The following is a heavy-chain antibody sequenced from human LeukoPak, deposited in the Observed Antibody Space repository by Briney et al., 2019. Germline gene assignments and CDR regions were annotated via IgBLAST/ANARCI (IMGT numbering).Heavy chain of an antibody. CDR1: GYTFTSYG. Sequence: SVKVSCKASGYTFTSYGISWVRQAPGQGLEWMGGIIPIFGTANYAQKFQGRVTITADKSTSTAYMELSSLRSDDTAVYYCARGGANYDFWSGYQLEYYFDYWGQGTLVTVSS. CDR3: ARGGANYDFWSGYQLEYYFDY. D-gene: IGHD3-3*01. V-gene: IGHV1-69*06. CDR2: IIPIFGTA. J-gene: IGHJ4*02.